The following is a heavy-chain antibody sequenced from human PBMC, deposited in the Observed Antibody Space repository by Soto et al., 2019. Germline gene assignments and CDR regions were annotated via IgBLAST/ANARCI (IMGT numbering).Heavy chain of an antibody. CDR3: ATHPPYGPLDH. CDR2: IYYSENT. Sequence: SETLSLTCTVSGGSISSSSNHWGRIRQPPGKGLEWIGNIYYSENTYYNPSLKSRVTISVDTSKNQFSLRLTSLTAADTAVYYCATHPPYGPLDHWGQGTLVTVSS. D-gene: IGHD4-17*01. J-gene: IGHJ4*02. V-gene: IGHV4-39*01. CDR1: GGSISSSSNH.